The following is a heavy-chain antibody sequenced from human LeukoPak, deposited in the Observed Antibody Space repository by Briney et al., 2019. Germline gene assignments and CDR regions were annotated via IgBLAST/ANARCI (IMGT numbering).Heavy chain of an antibody. Sequence: PGGSLRLSCAASGFPSSNYWMHWVRQAPGKGLVWVSRVNSDGSTTNYADSVKGRFTISRDNAENTLYMRMNSLRPEDTAVYYCARGYYSSSRFDSWGQGTLVTVSS. CDR3: ARGYYSSSRFDS. CDR2: VNSDGSTT. J-gene: IGHJ4*02. CDR1: GFPSSNYW. V-gene: IGHV3-74*01. D-gene: IGHD6-13*01.